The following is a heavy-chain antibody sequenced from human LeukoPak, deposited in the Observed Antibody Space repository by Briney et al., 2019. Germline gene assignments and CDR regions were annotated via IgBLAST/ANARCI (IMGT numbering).Heavy chain of an antibody. D-gene: IGHD7-27*01. J-gene: IGHJ6*02. CDR1: GGSISSYY. CDR3: ARHASLTGDSYCYYGMDV. V-gene: IGHV4-59*08. CDR2: IYYSGST. Sequence: PSETLSLTCTVSGGSISSYYWSWIRQPPGKGLEWIGYIYYSGSTNYNPSLKSRVTISVDTSKNQFSLKLSSVTAADTAVYYCARHASLTGDSYCYYGMDVWGQGTTVTVSS.